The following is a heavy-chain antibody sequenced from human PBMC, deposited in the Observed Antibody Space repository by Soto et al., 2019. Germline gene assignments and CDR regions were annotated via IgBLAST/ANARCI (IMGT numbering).Heavy chain of an antibody. CDR2: ICPGDSDT. V-gene: IGHV5-51*01. CDR3: ARHSGPRSCGGDCVPFDY. CDR1: GYRFTSYW. J-gene: IGHJ4*02. D-gene: IGHD2-21*02. Sequence: EVQLVQSGAEVKKPGESLKISCTGSGYRFTSYWIDWVRQMPGKGLECMGVICPGDSDTRYSPSLHGQVTISVDKSVSTPYSQLSSLKASDTATYYCARHSGPRSCGGDCVPFDYWGQGTLGTVS.